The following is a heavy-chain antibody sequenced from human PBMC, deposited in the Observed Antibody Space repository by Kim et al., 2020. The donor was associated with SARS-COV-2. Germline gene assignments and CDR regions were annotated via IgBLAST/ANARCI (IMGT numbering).Heavy chain of an antibody. CDR1: GFTVRGSG. CDR3: VGDSPDSSGYYYPGY. V-gene: IGHV3-73*01. CDR2: IRTEGNSYGT. D-gene: IGHD3-22*01. Sequence: GGSLRLSCAASGFTVRGSGMHWVRQASGKGLEWVGRIRTEGNSYGTAYAASVKGRFTISRDESRNTAYLQMNCLQTEDTALYYCVGDSPDSSGYYYPGYWGQGTLVTVSS. J-gene: IGHJ4*02.